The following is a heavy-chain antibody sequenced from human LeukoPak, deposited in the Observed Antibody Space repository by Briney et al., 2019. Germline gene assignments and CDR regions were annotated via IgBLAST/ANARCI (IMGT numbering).Heavy chain of an antibody. Sequence: PSETLSLTCAVSGGSISSSNWWSWVRQPPGKGLEWIGYIYYSGSTNYNPSLKSRVTISVDTSKNQFSLKLSSVTAADTAVYYCARASPWFGAFDIWGQGTMVTVSS. CDR1: GGSISSSNW. V-gene: IGHV4-4*02. J-gene: IGHJ3*02. D-gene: IGHD3-16*01. CDR2: IYYSGST. CDR3: ARASPWFGAFDI.